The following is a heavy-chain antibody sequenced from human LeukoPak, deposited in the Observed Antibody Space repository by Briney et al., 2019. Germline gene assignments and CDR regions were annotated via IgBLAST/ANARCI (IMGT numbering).Heavy chain of an antibody. Sequence: SVKVSCKASGGTFISYAISWVRQAPGQGLEWMGGIIPIFGTANYAQKFQGRVTITADESTSTAYMELSSLRSEDTAVYYCARDYGDYRYWFDPWGQGTLVTVSS. D-gene: IGHD4-17*01. J-gene: IGHJ5*02. CDR1: GGTFISYA. V-gene: IGHV1-69*13. CDR2: IIPIFGTA. CDR3: ARDYGDYRYWFDP.